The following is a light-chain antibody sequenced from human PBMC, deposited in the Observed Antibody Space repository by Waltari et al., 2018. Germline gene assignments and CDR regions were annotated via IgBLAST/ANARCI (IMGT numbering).Light chain of an antibody. J-gene: IGLJ6*01. V-gene: IGLV1-44*01. Sequence: QSVLTQPPSASGTPGQRVTIPCSGSSSNIGSNTENWYQQLPGTAPKLLIYSNNQRPSGVPDRFSGSQSGTSASLAISGLQSEDEADYYCAAWDDSLNGVFGSGTKVTVL. CDR3: AAWDDSLNGV. CDR1: SSNIGSNT. CDR2: SNN.